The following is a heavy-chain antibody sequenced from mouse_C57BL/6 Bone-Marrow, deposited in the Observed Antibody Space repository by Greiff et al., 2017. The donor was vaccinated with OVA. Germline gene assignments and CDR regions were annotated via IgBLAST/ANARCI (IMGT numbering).Heavy chain of an antibody. J-gene: IGHJ2*01. CDR2: ISSGGSYT. CDR1: GFTFSSYG. CDR3: AKRGPYYYGSESFDY. V-gene: IGHV5-6*02. Sequence: EVKLVESGGDLVKPGGSLKLSCAASGFTFSSYGMSWVRQTPDKRLEWVATISSGGSYTYSPDSVKGRFIISRDKAKNTLYRQMSSLKSEDTAMYYCAKRGPYYYGSESFDYWGQGTTLTVSS. D-gene: IGHD1-1*01.